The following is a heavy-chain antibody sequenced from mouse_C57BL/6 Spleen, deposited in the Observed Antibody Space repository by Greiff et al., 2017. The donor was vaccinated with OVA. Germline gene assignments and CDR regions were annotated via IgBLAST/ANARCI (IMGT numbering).Heavy chain of an antibody. V-gene: IGHV14-1*01. CDR3: TTSYSNYADAMDY. CDR1: GFNIKDYY. J-gene: IGHJ4*01. CDR2: IAPEDGDT. Sequence: VQLKESGAELVRPGASVKLSCTASGFNIKDYYMHWVKQRPEQGLEWIGRIAPEDGDTEYAPKFQGKATMTADTSSSTAYLQLSSLTSEDTAVYYCTTSYSNYADAMDYWGQGTSVTVSS. D-gene: IGHD2-5*01.